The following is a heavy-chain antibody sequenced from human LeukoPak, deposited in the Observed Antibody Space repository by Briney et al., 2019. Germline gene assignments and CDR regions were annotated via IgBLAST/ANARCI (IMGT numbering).Heavy chain of an antibody. CDR2: IVVGSGNT. D-gene: IGHD3-22*01. Sequence: SVKVSCKASGFTFTSPAVQWVRQARGQRLEWIGWIVVGSGNTNYAQKFQERVTITRDMSTSTAYMELSSLRSEDTAVYYCAASPDYYDSSGYSYYFDYWGQGTLVTVSS. CDR3: AASPDYYDSSGYSYYFDY. V-gene: IGHV1-58*01. J-gene: IGHJ4*02. CDR1: GFTFTSPA.